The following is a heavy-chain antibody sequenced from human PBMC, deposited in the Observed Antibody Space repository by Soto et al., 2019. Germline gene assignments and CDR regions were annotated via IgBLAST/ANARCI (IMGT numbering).Heavy chain of an antibody. CDR3: ARGVTRGDYLQY. CDR2: IIPIFGTA. J-gene: IGHJ1*01. D-gene: IGHD5-18*01. Sequence: GASVKVSCKASGGTFSSYAISWVRQAPGQGLEWMGGIIPIFGTANYAQKFQGRVTITADESTSTAYMELSSLRSEDTAVYYCARGVTRGDYLQYWGQGTLVTVSS. CDR1: GGTFSSYA. V-gene: IGHV1-69*13.